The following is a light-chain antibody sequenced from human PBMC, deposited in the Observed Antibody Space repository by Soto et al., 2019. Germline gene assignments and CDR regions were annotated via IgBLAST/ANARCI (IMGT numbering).Light chain of an antibody. J-gene: IGKJ4*01. CDR3: QQYNNWPRLT. CDR1: QSISSN. V-gene: IGKV3-15*01. Sequence: ETVMTQSPDTLSVSPGERATLSCRSSQSISSNLAWYPQKPGQAPRLLIYGASTRATCIPARFSGSGSGAEFTLNISSLQSEDFAVYYCQQYNNWPRLTFGGGTKVDIK. CDR2: GAS.